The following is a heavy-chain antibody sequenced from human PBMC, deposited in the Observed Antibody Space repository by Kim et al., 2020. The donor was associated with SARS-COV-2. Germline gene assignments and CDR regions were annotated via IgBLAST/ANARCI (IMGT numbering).Heavy chain of an antibody. CDR2: INKDGSEK. J-gene: IGHJ4*02. CDR1: GFSISDYW. V-gene: IGHV3-7*01. D-gene: IGHD3-16*01. CDR3: VRGGLMF. Sequence: GGSLRLSCAVSGFSISDYWMDWVRQVPGKGLEWLININKDGSEKTCVESVKGRFTISRDNAKNSVFLEMNSLRVEDTAVYYCVRGGLMFWGQGTLVTVSS.